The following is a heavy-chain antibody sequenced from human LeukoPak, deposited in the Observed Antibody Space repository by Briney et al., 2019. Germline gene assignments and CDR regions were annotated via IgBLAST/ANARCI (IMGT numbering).Heavy chain of an antibody. CDR2: MNSNSGNT. Sequence: GASVKVSCKASGYTFTSYDINWVRQAPGQGLEWMGWMNSNSGNTGYAQKFQGRVTMTRNTSISTAYMELSSLRSEDTAVYYCARDPQDKDWFDPWGQGTLVTVSS. V-gene: IGHV1-8*01. J-gene: IGHJ5*02. CDR3: ARDPQDKDWFDP. CDR1: GYTFTSYD.